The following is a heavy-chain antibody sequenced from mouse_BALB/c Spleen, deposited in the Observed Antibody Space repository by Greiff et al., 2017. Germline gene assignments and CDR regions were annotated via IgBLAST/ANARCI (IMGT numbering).Heavy chain of an antibody. V-gene: IGHV5-6-3*01. CDR2: INSNGGST. CDR3: ARDEGNYVNYAMDY. Sequence: EVMLVESGGGLVQPGGSLKLSCAASGFTFSSYGMSWVRQTPDKRLELVATINSNGGSTYYPDSVKGRFTISRDNAKNTLYLQMSSLKSEDTAMYYCARDEGNYVNYAMDYWGQGTSVTVSS. J-gene: IGHJ4*01. CDR1: GFTFSSYG. D-gene: IGHD2-1*01.